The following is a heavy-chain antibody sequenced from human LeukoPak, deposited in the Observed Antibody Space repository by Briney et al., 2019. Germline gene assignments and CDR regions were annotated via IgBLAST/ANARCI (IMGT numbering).Heavy chain of an antibody. D-gene: IGHD3-22*01. J-gene: IGHJ1*01. CDR3: AKDLDSTGSWPPEYFQH. CDR1: GFTFGDYA. V-gene: IGHV3-23*01. Sequence: PGGSLRLSCEGSGFTFGDYAVSWVRQAPGKGLEWVSLISTSSRTHYADSMKGRVTISRDNSRNTLYLQINSLRAEDTAVYYCAKDLDSTGSWPPEYFQHWGQGSLVTVSS. CDR2: ISTSSRT.